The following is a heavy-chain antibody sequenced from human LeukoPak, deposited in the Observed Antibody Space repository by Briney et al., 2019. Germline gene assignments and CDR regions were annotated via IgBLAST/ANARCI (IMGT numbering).Heavy chain of an antibody. CDR1: GFTLGSYA. D-gene: IGHD6-13*01. Sequence: GGSLRLSCAASGFTLGSYAMSWVCQGPGKGLEWVSAISDSGAGTYYADSVKGRFTISRDNSKNTLYLQMNSLRAEDTAVYYCAKDRVATERYYMDVWGKGTTVTISS. J-gene: IGHJ6*03. CDR2: ISDSGAGT. CDR3: AKDRVATERYYMDV. V-gene: IGHV3-23*01.